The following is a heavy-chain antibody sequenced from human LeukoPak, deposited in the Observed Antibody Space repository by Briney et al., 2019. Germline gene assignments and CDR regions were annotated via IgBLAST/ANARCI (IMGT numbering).Heavy chain of an antibody. Sequence: SGGSLRLSCAASGFTFSSYAMSWVRQAPGKGLEWVSAISGSGGSTYYADSVKGGFTISRDNSKNTLYLQMNSLRAEDTAVYYCAKGSSIAVAGDFDYWGQGTLVTVSS. CDR3: AKGSSIAVAGDFDY. CDR2: ISGSGGST. J-gene: IGHJ4*02. V-gene: IGHV3-23*01. CDR1: GFTFSSYA. D-gene: IGHD6-19*01.